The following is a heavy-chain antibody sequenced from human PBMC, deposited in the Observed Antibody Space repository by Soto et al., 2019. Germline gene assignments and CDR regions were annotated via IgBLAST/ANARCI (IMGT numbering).Heavy chain of an antibody. D-gene: IGHD2-8*01. CDR2: ISYDGSNK. Sequence: GWSLRLSCASSVFTFISYGMHWVRQAPGKGLEWVAVISYDGSNKYYADSVKGRFTISRDNSKNTLYLQMNSLRAEDTAVYYCAKDKDIVLMVYAYYGMDVWGQGTTVTVSS. J-gene: IGHJ6*02. V-gene: IGHV3-30*18. CDR1: VFTFISYG. CDR3: AKDKDIVLMVYAYYGMDV.